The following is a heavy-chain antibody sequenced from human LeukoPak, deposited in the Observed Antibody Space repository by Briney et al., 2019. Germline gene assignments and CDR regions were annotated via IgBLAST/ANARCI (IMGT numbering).Heavy chain of an antibody. J-gene: IGHJ4*02. CDR1: GFTFSSYA. CDR3: AGATAFDH. V-gene: IGHV3-30-3*01. Sequence: GGSLRLSCAASGFTFSSYAMHWVRQAPGKGLEWVAVISYDGSNKYYADSVKGRFTISRDNSKNTLYLQMNSLRAEDTAVYYCAGATAFDHWGQGTLVTVSS. CDR2: ISYDGSNK.